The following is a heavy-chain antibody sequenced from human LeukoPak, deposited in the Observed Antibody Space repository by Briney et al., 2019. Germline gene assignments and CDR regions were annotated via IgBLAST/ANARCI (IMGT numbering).Heavy chain of an antibody. CDR1: GFTFSSYA. CDR2: IIPIFGTT. CDR3: ARVRWSGSYDRDAFDM. Sequence: GGSLRLSCAASGFTFSSYAISWVRQAPGQGLEWMGGIIPIFGTTTYAQKFQDRVTIIADESTSTAYMELSSLRSEDSAVYYCARVRWSGSYDRDAFDMWGQGTMVTVSS. J-gene: IGHJ3*02. D-gene: IGHD3-22*01. V-gene: IGHV1-69*01.